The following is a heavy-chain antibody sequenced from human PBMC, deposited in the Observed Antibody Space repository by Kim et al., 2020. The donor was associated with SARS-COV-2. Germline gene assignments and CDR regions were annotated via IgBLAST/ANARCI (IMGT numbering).Heavy chain of an antibody. J-gene: IGHJ4*02. CDR3: ARDRWLQLGYFDY. Sequence: YNPSLKRRVTISVDTSKDQFSLKLSSVTAADTAVYYCARDRWLQLGYFDYWGQGTLVTVSS. V-gene: IGHV4-34*01. D-gene: IGHD5-12*01.